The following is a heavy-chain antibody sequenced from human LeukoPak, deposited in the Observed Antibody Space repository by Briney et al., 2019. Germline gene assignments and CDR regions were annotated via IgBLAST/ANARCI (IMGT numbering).Heavy chain of an antibody. CDR3: ARMRGGDPPYYYDSSGYGP. J-gene: IGHJ5*02. CDR2: INPNSGGT. CDR1: GYTFTGYY. Sequence: ASVKVSCKASGYTFTGYYMHWVRQAPGQGLEWMGRINPNSGGTNYAQKFQGRVTMTRDTSISTAYMELSGLRSDDTAVYYCARMRGGDPPYYYDSSGYGPWGQGTLVTVSS. D-gene: IGHD3-22*01. V-gene: IGHV1-2*06.